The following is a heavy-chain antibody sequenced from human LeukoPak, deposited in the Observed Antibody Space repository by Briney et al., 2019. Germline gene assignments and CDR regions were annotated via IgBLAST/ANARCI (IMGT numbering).Heavy chain of an antibody. V-gene: IGHV1-2*02. Sequence: ASVKVSCKASGYTFTGYYMHWVRQAPGQGLEWMGWINPNSGGTNYAQKFQGRVTMTRDTSISTAYMELSRLTSDDTAVYYCARANYYYDSSGYPKNYYYYYMDVWGKGTTVTASS. D-gene: IGHD3-22*01. J-gene: IGHJ6*03. CDR1: GYTFTGYY. CDR2: INPNSGGT. CDR3: ARANYYYDSSGYPKNYYYYYMDV.